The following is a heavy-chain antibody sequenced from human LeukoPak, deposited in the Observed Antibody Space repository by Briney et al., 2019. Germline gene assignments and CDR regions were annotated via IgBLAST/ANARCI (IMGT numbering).Heavy chain of an antibody. J-gene: IGHJ4*02. D-gene: IGHD3-3*01. V-gene: IGHV3-30*02. CDR1: GFTFSSYG. CDR3: AKAGPPSFDFWSGYYTEFDY. Sequence: GGSLRLSCAASGFTFSSYGMHWVHQAPGKGLEWVAFIRYDGSNKYYADSVKGRFTISRDNSKNTLYLQMNSLRAEDTAVYYCAKAGPPSFDFWSGYYTEFDYWGQGTLVTVSS. CDR2: IRYDGSNK.